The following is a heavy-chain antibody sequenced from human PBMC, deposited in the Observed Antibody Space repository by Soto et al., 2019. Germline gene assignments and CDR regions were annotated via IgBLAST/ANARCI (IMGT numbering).Heavy chain of an antibody. Sequence: SETLSLTCTVSGGSISSGGYYWSWIRQHPGKGLEWIGYIYYSGSTYYNPSLKSRVTISVDTSKNQFSLKLSSVTAADTAVYYCARGRVGSAMPLNWFDPWGQGTLVT. CDR3: ARGRVGSAMPLNWFDP. V-gene: IGHV4-31*03. D-gene: IGHD2-2*01. CDR2: IYYSGST. J-gene: IGHJ5*02. CDR1: GGSISSGGYY.